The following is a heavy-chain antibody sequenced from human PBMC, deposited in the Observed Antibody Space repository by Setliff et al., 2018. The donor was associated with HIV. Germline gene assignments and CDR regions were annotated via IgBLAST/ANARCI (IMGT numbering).Heavy chain of an antibody. V-gene: IGHV4-59*11. Sequence: PSETLSLTCTVSGGSISSHYWSWIRQPPGKGLEWIGSIYYSGSTNYNPSLKSRVTISVDTSKNQFSLKLSSVTAADTAVYYCASLDVFWSGWHDAFDIWGQGTMVTVSS. CDR3: ASLDVFWSGWHDAFDI. D-gene: IGHD3-3*01. CDR2: IYYSGST. CDR1: GGSISSHY. J-gene: IGHJ3*02.